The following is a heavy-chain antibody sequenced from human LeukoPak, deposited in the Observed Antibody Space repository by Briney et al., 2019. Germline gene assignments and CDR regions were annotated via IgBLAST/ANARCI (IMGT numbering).Heavy chain of an antibody. CDR1: GGSISSYY. Sequence: SETLSLTCTVSGGSISSYYWSWIRQPPGKGLEWIGYIYYSGSTNYNPSLKSRVTISVDTSENQFSLKLSSVTAADTAVYYCARKGIRGVNFDYWGQGTLVTVSS. D-gene: IGHD3-10*01. CDR2: IYYSGST. CDR3: ARKGIRGVNFDY. J-gene: IGHJ4*02. V-gene: IGHV4-59*01.